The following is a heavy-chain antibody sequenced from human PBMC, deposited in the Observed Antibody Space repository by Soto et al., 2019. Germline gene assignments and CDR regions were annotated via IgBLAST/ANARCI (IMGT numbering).Heavy chain of an antibody. Sequence: GGSLRLSCAASGISLNNAWMNWVSQAPGKGLEWVGRIKSKSDGGTTDYAAPVKDRFTISRDDSRNTVYLQVNSLRTEDTAVYYCTTVRPVSGSFDYWGQGTLVTVPQ. CDR3: TTVRPVSGSFDY. J-gene: IGHJ4*02. V-gene: IGHV3-15*07. CDR1: GISLNNAW. D-gene: IGHD6-19*01. CDR2: IKSKSDGGTT.